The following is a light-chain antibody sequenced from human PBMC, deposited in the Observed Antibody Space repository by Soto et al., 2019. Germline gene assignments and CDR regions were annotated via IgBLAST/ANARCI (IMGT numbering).Light chain of an antibody. V-gene: IGKV1-27*01. CDR1: QGISTS. J-gene: IGKJ1*01. Sequence: DIQMTQSPSSLSASVGDRVTITCRASQGISTSLAWYQQKPGKVPKLLIYAASTLQSGVPSRFSGSGYGTDFTLTISSLQPEDVATYYCRKYNSALETFGQGTKVEIK. CDR2: AAS. CDR3: RKYNSALET.